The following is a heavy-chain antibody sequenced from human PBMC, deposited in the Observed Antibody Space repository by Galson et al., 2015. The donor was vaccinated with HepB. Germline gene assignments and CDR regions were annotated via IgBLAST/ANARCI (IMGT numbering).Heavy chain of an antibody. CDR1: GYTFTSYG. V-gene: IGHV1-18*01. CDR3: ARDQYRLGWLQSTFDY. J-gene: IGHJ4*02. CDR2: ISAYNGNA. Sequence: SVKVSCKASGYTFTSYGISWVRQAPGQGLEWMGWISAYNGNANYAQKLQGRVTMTTDTSTSTAYMELRSLRPDDTAVYYCARDQYRLGWLQSTFDYWGQGTLVTVSS. D-gene: IGHD5-24*01.